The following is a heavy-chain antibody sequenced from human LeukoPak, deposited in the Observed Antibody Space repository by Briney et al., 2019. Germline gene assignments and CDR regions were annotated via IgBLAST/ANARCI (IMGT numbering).Heavy chain of an antibody. D-gene: IGHD2-15*01. CDR1: GGSISSDGYY. Sequence: SETLSLTCTVSGGSISSDGYYWTWIRQHPGKGLEWIGYIYYSGTTYYNPSLESRVTLSVDTSKDQFSLRLSSVTAADTAVYYCARYRDSGGRLAFDIWGQGTMATVSS. CDR2: IYYSGTT. J-gene: IGHJ3*02. V-gene: IGHV4-31*03. CDR3: ARYRDSGGRLAFDI.